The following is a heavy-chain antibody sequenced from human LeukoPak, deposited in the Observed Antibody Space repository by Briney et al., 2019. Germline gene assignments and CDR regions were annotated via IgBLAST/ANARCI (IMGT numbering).Heavy chain of an antibody. CDR2: IKSNADGGTP. CDR1: GFSFMNAW. V-gene: IGHV3-15*01. D-gene: IGHD2/OR15-2a*01. CDR3: TTFYHEYSPY. Sequence: GGSLRLSCAASGFSFMNAWMIWVRQAPGKRLEWVGRIKSNADGGTPDYAAPARGRFTISRDDSKNTLYLQMNSLKTEDTAVYYCTTFYHEYSPYWGRGTLVTVSS. J-gene: IGHJ4*02.